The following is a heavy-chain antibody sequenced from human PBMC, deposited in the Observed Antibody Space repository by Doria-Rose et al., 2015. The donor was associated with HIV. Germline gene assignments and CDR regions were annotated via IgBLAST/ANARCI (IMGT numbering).Heavy chain of an antibody. V-gene: IGHV2-26*01. J-gene: IGHJ4*02. Sequence: ESGPVLVKPTETLTLTCTVSGVSLSSPGMGVSWIRQPPGKALEWLANIFSDDGRSYKTSLKSRLTISRDTSKSQVVLTMTDMDPVDTATYYCARIKSSRWYHKYSFDFWGRGTLVIVPA. CDR2: IFSDDGR. D-gene: IGHD6-13*01. CDR3: ARIKSSRWYHKYSFDF. CDR1: GVSLSSPGMG.